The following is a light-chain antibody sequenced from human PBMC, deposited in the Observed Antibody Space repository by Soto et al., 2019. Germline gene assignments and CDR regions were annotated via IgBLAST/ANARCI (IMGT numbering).Light chain of an antibody. CDR2: EVS. Sequence: QPVLTQAASGYGSPVQAITISCTGTTSDVGSYDLVSWYQQHPGKAPKIMIYEVSKRPSGDSNRFSGSKSGNTASLTISGLQADDEADYYCCSYACGRSPYVFGTGTKSTVL. CDR1: TSDVGSYDL. V-gene: IGLV2-23*02. CDR3: CSYACGRSPYV. J-gene: IGLJ1*01.